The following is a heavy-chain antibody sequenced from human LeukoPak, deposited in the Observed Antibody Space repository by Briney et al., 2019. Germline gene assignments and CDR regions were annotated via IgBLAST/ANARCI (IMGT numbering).Heavy chain of an antibody. Sequence: SETLSLTCTVSGGSISSYYWSWIRQPPGKGLEWIGYIYYSGSTNYNPSLKSRVTISVDTSKNQLSLKLSSVTAADTAVYYCARDTTWGVDYWGQGTLVTVSS. D-gene: IGHD3-16*01. J-gene: IGHJ4*02. V-gene: IGHV4-59*01. CDR2: IYYSGST. CDR3: ARDTTWGVDY. CDR1: GGSISSYY.